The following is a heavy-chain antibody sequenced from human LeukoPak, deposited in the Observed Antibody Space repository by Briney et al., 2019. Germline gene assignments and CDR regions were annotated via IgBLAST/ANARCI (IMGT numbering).Heavy chain of an antibody. CDR2: ISYDGSNK. D-gene: IGHD2-21*02. V-gene: IGHV3-30*04. Sequence: GGSLRLSCAASGFTLSSYAMHWVRQAPGKGLEWVAVISYDGSNKYYADSVKGRFTISRDNSKNTLYLQMNSLRAEDTAVYYCARAPAYCGGDCYAFDIWGQGTMVTVSS. CDR1: GFTLSSYA. CDR3: ARAPAYCGGDCYAFDI. J-gene: IGHJ3*02.